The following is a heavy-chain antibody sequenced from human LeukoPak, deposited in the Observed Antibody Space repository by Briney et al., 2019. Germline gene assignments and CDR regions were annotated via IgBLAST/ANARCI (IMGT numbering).Heavy chain of an antibody. J-gene: IGHJ4*02. D-gene: IGHD3-22*01. Sequence: SETLSSPALSLVAPSAVVVTPGAGSASPQGRGWSGLGEINHSGSTNYNPSLKSRVTISVDTSKNQFSLKLSSVTAADTAVYYCARRGGYYCYWGQGTLVTVSS. CDR3: ARRGGYYCY. V-gene: IGHV4-34*01. CDR2: INHSGST. CDR1: VAPSAVVVTP.